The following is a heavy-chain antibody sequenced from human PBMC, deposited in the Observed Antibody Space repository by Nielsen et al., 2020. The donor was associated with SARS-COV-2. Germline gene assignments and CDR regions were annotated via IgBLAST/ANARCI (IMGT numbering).Heavy chain of an antibody. CDR1: GFTFSNAW. CDR2: ISSSSSYI. CDR3: ARERLEMATEDY. D-gene: IGHD5-24*01. J-gene: IGHJ4*02. V-gene: IGHV3-21*01. Sequence: GESLKISCAASGFTFSNAWMSWVRQAPGKGLEWVSSISSSSSYIYYADSVKGRFTISRDNAKNSLYLQMNSLRAEDTAVYYCARERLEMATEDYWGQGTLVTVSS.